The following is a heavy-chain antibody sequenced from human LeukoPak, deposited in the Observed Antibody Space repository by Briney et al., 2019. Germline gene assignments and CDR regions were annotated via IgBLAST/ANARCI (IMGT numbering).Heavy chain of an antibody. Sequence: GGSLRLSCAASGFTLSSYGMHGVRQAPGKGLEWVAVISYDGSNKYYADSVKGRFTISRDNSKNMLYLEMNGRRGEDTAVYYCAKARLSMAGYIDYGGQRTLVTVSS. CDR2: ISYDGSNK. CDR1: GFTLSSYG. CDR3: AKARLSMAGYIDY. J-gene: IGHJ4*02. V-gene: IGHV3-30*18. D-gene: IGHD6-19*01.